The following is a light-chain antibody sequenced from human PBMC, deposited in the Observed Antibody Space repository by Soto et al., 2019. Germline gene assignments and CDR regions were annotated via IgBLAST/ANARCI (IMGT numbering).Light chain of an antibody. CDR2: EVS. CDR1: SSDVGSYNL. Sequence: QSGLTQPASVTGSPGPSITISCTGTSSDVGSYNLVSWYQQHPGKAPKLMIYEVSKRPSGVSNRFSGSKSGNTASLTISGLQAEDEADYYCCSYAGSSTPYVFGTGTKVTV. J-gene: IGLJ1*01. CDR3: CSYAGSSTPYV. V-gene: IGLV2-23*02.